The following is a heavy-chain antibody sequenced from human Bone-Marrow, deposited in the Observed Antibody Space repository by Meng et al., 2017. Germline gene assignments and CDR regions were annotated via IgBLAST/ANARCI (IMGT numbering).Heavy chain of an antibody. Sequence: QGQLVEYGSELKKPGASVKVSCKASGYTFTSYAMNWVRQAPGQGLEWMGWINTNTGNPTYAQGFTGRFVFSLDTSVSTAYLQISSLKAEDTAVYYCARGPTVAGTGGDLFGYWGQGTLVTVSS. J-gene: IGHJ4*02. CDR2: INTNTGNP. V-gene: IGHV7-4-1*02. CDR3: ARGPTVAGTGGDLFGY. CDR1: GYTFTSYA. D-gene: IGHD6-19*01.